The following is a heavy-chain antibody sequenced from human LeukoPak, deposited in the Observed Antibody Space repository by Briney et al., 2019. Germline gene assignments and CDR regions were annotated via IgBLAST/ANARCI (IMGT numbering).Heavy chain of an antibody. Sequence: GGSLRLSCAASGFTFSNAWMSWVRQAPGKGLEWVGRIKSKTDGGTTDYAAPVKGRFTISRDDSKNTLYLQMNSLKTEDTDVYYCISRHGYSYGYYFDYWGEGTLVSVSS. CDR3: ISRHGYSYGYYFDY. CDR1: GFTFSNAW. J-gene: IGHJ4*02. D-gene: IGHD5-18*01. CDR2: IKSKTDGGTT. V-gene: IGHV3-15*01.